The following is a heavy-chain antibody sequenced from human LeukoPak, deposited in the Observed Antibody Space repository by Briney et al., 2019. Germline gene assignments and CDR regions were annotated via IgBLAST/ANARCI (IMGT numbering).Heavy chain of an antibody. Sequence: SETLSLTCTVSGGSISSSSYYWGWIRQPPGKGLEWIGSIYYSGSTCYNPSLKSRVTISVDTSKNQFSLKLSSVTAADTAVYYCARLRDWFDPWGQGTLVTVSS. J-gene: IGHJ5*02. CDR1: GGSISSSSYY. CDR3: ARLRDWFDP. V-gene: IGHV4-39*01. CDR2: IYYSGST.